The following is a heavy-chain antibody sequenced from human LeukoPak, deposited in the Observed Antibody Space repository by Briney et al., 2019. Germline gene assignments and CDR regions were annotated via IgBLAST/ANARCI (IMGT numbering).Heavy chain of an antibody. CDR2: IYPGDSDT. Sequence: RGESLKISCKGPGYSFTSYWIGWVRQMPGKGLEWMGIIYPGDSDTRYSPSFQGQVTISADKSISTAYLQWSSLKASDTAMYYCARITYYYDSSGYYYLDYWGQGTLVTVSS. CDR3: ARITYYYDSSGYYYLDY. D-gene: IGHD3-22*01. J-gene: IGHJ4*02. V-gene: IGHV5-51*01. CDR1: GYSFTSYW.